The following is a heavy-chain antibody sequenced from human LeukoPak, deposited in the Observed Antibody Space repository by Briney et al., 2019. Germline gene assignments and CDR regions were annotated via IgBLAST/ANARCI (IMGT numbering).Heavy chain of an antibody. D-gene: IGHD4-23*01. CDR2: IYTSGST. CDR3: ARAPRTVVKTPYYFDY. V-gene: IGHV4-4*07. J-gene: IGHJ4*02. Sequence: PSETLSLTCTVSGGSISSYYWSWIRQPAGKGLEWIGRIYTSGSTNYNPSLKSRVTMSVDTSKNQFSLKLSSVTAADTAVYYCARAPRTVVKTPYYFDYWGQGTLVTVSS. CDR1: GGSISSYY.